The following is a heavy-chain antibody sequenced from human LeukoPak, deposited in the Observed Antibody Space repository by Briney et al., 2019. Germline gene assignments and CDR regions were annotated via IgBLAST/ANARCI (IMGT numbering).Heavy chain of an antibody. J-gene: IGHJ4*02. D-gene: IGHD6-19*01. CDR2: IPASGGST. Sequence: GGSLRLSCAASGFSFSSNVMIWVRQAPGKGLEWVSSIPASGGSTYYADSVKGRFTISRDNSKNSLYLQMNSLRAEDTAVYYCARESSGGWYFDYWGQGTLVTVSS. V-gene: IGHV3-23*01. CDR3: ARESSGGWYFDY. CDR1: GFSFSSNV.